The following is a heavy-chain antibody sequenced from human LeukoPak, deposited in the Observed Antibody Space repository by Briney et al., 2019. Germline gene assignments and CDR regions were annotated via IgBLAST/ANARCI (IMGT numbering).Heavy chain of an antibody. CDR1: GFSFSSYN. CDR2: ITTSSTYT. Sequence: GGSLRLSCEASGFSFSSYNMDWVRQTPGKGLEWISSITTSSTYTFYADSVKGRFSISRDNARNSMYLQMNSLRAEDTAVYYCAELGITMIGGVWGKGTTVTISS. J-gene: IGHJ6*04. V-gene: IGHV3-21*06. D-gene: IGHD3-10*02. CDR3: AELGITMIGGV.